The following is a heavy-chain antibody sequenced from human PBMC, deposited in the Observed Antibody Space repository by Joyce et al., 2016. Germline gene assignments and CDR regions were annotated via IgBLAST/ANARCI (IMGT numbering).Heavy chain of an antibody. Sequence: HLQESGPGLIKPSETLSLTCTISGDSFRGTSYYWSWIRKSPGKGLEWLGFIHNSETTHYNPSRGGRVSISLGAAKNQFSLRLTSVTSADTAVYYCATSLPSRVGGFQFFGMDVWGQGTTVIVS. J-gene: IGHJ6*02. CDR1: GDSFRGTSYY. V-gene: IGHV4-61*01. D-gene: IGHD3-10*01. CDR3: ATSLPSRVGGFQFFGMDV. CDR2: IHNSETT.